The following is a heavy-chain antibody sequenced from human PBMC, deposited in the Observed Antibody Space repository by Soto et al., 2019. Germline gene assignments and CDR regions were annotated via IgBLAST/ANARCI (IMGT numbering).Heavy chain of an antibody. CDR2: INSDGSST. CDR3: ARANAGNAPVDP. CDR1: GFTFRNHW. J-gene: IGHJ5*02. V-gene: IGHV3-74*01. D-gene: IGHD6-13*01. Sequence: GGSLRLSCAASGFTFRNHWMHWVRQAPGKGLVWVSRINSDGSSTSYADSVKGRLTISRDNAKNTLYLQMNSLRVEDTAVYYCARANAGNAPVDPWGQGTLVTVS.